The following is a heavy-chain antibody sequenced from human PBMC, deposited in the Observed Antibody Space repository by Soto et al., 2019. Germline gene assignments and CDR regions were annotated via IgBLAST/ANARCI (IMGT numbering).Heavy chain of an antibody. V-gene: IGHV3-23*01. CDR1: EFTFSNYA. Sequence: EVQLLESGGGLVQPGGSLRLSCAASEFTFSNYAMSWVRQAPGKGLEWVSAISYGGGTTYYADSVKGRFTISRDNSKNQRSLQMNSLRAEDTAVYYCAKNPGYYYDSTGYHFDYWGQGTLVTVSS. D-gene: IGHD3-22*01. CDR3: AKNPGYYYDSTGYHFDY. CDR2: ISYGGGTT. J-gene: IGHJ4*02.